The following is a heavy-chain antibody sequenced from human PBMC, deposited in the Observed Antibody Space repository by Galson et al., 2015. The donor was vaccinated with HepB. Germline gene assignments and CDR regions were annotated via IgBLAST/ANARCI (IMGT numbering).Heavy chain of an antibody. V-gene: IGHV3-64D*06. Sequence: SLRLSCAASGFTFSNYAMHWVRQGPGKGLEYVSAITKNGDSTYYADSVKGRFTISRDNSKNTLYLEMTSLRGEDTAVYYCGKRSSSLYDYFFDDWGQGTLVTVSS. CDR1: GFTFSNYA. CDR2: ITKNGDST. CDR3: GKRSSSLYDYFFDD. D-gene: IGHD6-13*01. J-gene: IGHJ4*02.